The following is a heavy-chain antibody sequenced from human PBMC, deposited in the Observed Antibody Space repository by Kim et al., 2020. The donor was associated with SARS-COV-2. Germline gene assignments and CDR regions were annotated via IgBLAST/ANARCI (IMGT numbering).Heavy chain of an antibody. Sequence: GGSLRLSCAASGFSFDDYSMSWFRQAPGKGLEWVGFIRSKPHGGTAEYATSVKGRFIISRDDSKSSAYLQMHSLKTEDTALYYCARDPGPFITRWADEAWYFDLWGRGTLVTVSS. CDR2: IRSKPHGGTA. V-gene: IGHV3-49*03. CDR3: ARDPGPFITRWADEAWYFDL. CDR1: GFSFDDYS. D-gene: IGHD1-26*01. J-gene: IGHJ2*01.